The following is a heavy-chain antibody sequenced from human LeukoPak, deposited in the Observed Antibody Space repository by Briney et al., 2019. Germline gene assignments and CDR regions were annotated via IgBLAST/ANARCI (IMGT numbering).Heavy chain of an antibody. CDR3: AKMKSEYSSGWADY. Sequence: GGSLRLSCAASGFTFSSYAMSWVRQAPGKGLEWVSFISGSGGSTYYADSEKGRFTVSRDNSKNTLYLQMNSLRAEDTAVYYCAKMKSEYSSGWADYWGQGILVTVSS. CDR2: ISGSGGST. CDR1: GFTFSSYA. V-gene: IGHV3-23*01. D-gene: IGHD6-19*01. J-gene: IGHJ4*02.